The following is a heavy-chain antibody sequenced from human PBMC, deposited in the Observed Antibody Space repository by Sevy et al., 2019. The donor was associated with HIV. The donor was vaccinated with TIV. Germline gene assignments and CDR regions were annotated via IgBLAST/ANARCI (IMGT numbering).Heavy chain of an antibody. CDR2: INPNSGGT. CDR1: GYTFTGYY. Sequence: ASVKVSCKASGYTFTGYYMHWVRQAPGQGLEWMGWINPNSGGTNYAQKFQGRVTMTRDTSISTAYMELSRLRSDDTAVYYCARDGRGYDILTGLDAFDIWGQGTMVTVSS. CDR3: ARDGRGYDILTGLDAFDI. J-gene: IGHJ3*02. V-gene: IGHV1-2*02. D-gene: IGHD3-9*01.